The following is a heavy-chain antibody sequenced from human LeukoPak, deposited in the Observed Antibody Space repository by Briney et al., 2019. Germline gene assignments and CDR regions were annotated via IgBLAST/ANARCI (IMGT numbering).Heavy chain of an antibody. J-gene: IGHJ6*02. Sequence: GGSLRLSCAASGFTFSSYSMNWVRQAPGKGLEWVSSISSSSSYIYYADSVKGRFTISRDNAKNSLYLQMNSLRAEDTAVYYCARVWVSIAAAGHLQYYYYGMDVWGQGTTVTVSS. CDR3: ARVWVSIAAAGHLQYYYYGMDV. V-gene: IGHV3-21*01. CDR1: GFTFSSYS. CDR2: ISSSSSYI. D-gene: IGHD6-13*01.